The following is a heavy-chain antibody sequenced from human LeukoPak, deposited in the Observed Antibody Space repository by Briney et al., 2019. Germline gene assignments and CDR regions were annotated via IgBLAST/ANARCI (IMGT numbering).Heavy chain of an antibody. CDR2: MNPNSGNT. CDR3: ARVDYGDYGFDP. CDR1: GYTFTSYD. D-gene: IGHD4-17*01. J-gene: IGHJ5*02. V-gene: IGHV1-8*01. Sequence: ASVKVSCKASGYTFTSYDINWVRQATGQGLEWMGWMNPNSGNTGYAQKFQGRVTMTRNTSISTAYMELSSLRSEDTAVYYCARVDYGDYGFDPWGQGTLVTVFS.